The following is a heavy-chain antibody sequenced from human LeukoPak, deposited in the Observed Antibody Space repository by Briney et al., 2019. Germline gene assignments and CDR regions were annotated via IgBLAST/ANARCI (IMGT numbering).Heavy chain of an antibody. CDR1: GYTLTELS. J-gene: IGHJ4*02. CDR3: AGGRAAAGKDLTFDY. V-gene: IGHV1-24*01. Sequence: ASVKVSCKVSGYTLTELSMHWVRQAPGKGLEWMGGFDPEDGETIYAQKFQGRVTMTEDTSTDTAYMELSSLRSEDTAVYYCAGGRAAAGKDLTFDYWGQGTLVTVSS. CDR2: FDPEDGET. D-gene: IGHD6-13*01.